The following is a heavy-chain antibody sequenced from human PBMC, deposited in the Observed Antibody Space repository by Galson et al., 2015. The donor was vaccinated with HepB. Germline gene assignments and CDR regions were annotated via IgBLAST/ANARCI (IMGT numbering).Heavy chain of an antibody. CDR1: GFTSSNHW. CDR2: INQDGSEK. Sequence: SLRLSCAVSGFTSSNHWMTWVRQAPGKGLEWVANINQDGSEKNYVGSVKGRFTISRDNVQNSLYLQMNSLRAEDTAVYYCGRDMDVWGQGTTVTVSS. CDR3: GRDMDV. V-gene: IGHV3-7*01. J-gene: IGHJ6*02.